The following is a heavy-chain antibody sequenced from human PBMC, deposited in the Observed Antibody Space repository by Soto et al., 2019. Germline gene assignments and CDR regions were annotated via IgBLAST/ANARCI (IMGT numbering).Heavy chain of an antibody. CDR2: ISGTGGST. CDR1: GFTFSYYA. V-gene: IGHV3-23*01. CDR3: ANDGDFYY. Sequence: GGSLRLSCAASGFTFSYYAMTWVRQAPGKGLEWVSAISGTGGSTYYADSVKGRFTISRDNSKNTLYLQMNSLRAEDTAVYYCANDGDFYYWGQGTLVTVSS. J-gene: IGHJ4*02. D-gene: IGHD4-17*01.